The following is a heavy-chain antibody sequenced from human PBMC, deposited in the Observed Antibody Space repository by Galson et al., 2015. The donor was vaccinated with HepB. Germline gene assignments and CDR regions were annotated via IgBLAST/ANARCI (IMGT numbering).Heavy chain of an antibody. CDR2: IKQDGSEK. Sequence: SLRLSCAASGFTFSNYWMTWVRQTPGKGLEWVANIKQDGSEKYYVDSVKGRFTISRDNTKNSLYLQMNSLRAEDTAVFYCVRAMDVWGKGTTVTVSS. V-gene: IGHV3-7*01. CDR1: GFTFSNYW. J-gene: IGHJ6*03. CDR3: VRAMDV.